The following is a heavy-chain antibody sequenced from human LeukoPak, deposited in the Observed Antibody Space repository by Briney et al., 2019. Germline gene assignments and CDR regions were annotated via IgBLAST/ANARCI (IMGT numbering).Heavy chain of an antibody. CDR3: ARDLIGYYYDSSGLDY. Sequence: PGGSLRLSCAASGFTFSDYYIYWIRQAPGKGLEWVSHISSSGSTVYYADSVKGRFIISRDNAKNSLYLQMNSLRAEDTAVYYCARDLIGYYYDSSGLDYWGQGTLVTVSS. CDR2: ISSSGSTV. J-gene: IGHJ4*02. CDR1: GFTFSDYY. V-gene: IGHV3-11*04. D-gene: IGHD3-22*01.